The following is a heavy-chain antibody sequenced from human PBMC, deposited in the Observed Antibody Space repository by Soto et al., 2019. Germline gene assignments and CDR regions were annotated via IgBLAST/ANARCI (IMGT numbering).Heavy chain of an antibody. J-gene: IGHJ5*02. Sequence: SETLSLTCTVSGGSISSYYWSWIRQPPGKGLEWIGYIYYSGSTNYNPSLKSRVTISVDTSKNQFSLKLSSMTAADTAVYYCARVYTRRAFWFDPWGQGTLVTVSS. CDR2: IYYSGST. CDR1: GGSISSYY. D-gene: IGHD2-2*02. CDR3: ARVYTRRAFWFDP. V-gene: IGHV4-59*01.